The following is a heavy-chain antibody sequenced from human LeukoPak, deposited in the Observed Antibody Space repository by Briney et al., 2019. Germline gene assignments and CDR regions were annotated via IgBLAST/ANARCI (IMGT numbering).Heavy chain of an antibody. CDR1: GYTFTAHD. Sequence: ASVTVSCKPSGYTFTAHDMFWVRQAAGQGLEWMGWINTNTGNPTYAQGFTGRFVFSLDTTVSTAYLQISSLKAEDTAVYYCARATVRYFAWLLSAPGDYWGQGTLVTVSS. CDR3: ARATVRYFAWLLSAPGDY. D-gene: IGHD3-9*01. V-gene: IGHV7-4-1*02. CDR2: INTNTGNP. J-gene: IGHJ4*02.